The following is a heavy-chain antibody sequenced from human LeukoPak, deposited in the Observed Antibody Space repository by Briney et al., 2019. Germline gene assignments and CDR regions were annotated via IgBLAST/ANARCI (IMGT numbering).Heavy chain of an antibody. CDR1: GYTFTDYY. CDR3: AKLEGSAATSSD. Sequence: ASVKVSCKASGYTFTDYYIHWLRQAPGQGLEWVGRISPNGGGTIYAQKFQGRVTVTRDTSITTAYMELNRLTSDDTAVHFCAKLEGSAATSSDWGQGTLVTVSS. J-gene: IGHJ4*02. V-gene: IGHV1-2*06. CDR2: ISPNGGGT. D-gene: IGHD6-13*01.